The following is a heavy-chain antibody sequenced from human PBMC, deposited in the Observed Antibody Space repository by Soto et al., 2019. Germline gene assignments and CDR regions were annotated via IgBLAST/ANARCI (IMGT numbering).Heavy chain of an antibody. CDR3: ASGNKLTGYYALDV. J-gene: IGHJ6*02. V-gene: IGHV1-2*02. CDR2: IIPIFGTA. Sequence: ASVKVSCKASGYTFTSYYMHWVRQAPGQGLEWMGGIIPIFGTANYAQKFQGRVTMNRNTSITTAYMELISLTSEDTAVYYCASGNKLTGYYALDVWGQGTAVTVSS. CDR1: GYTFTSYY.